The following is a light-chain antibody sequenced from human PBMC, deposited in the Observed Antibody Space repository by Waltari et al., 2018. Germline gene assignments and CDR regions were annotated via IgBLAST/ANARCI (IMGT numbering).Light chain of an antibody. J-gene: IGLJ2*01. CDR1: ALTYQH. CDR2: KDS. CDR3: QSTDSSGTDVV. V-gene: IGLV3-25*03. Sequence: SSNLTQPHSVSVSPGQTARITCSVGALTYQHVHWYQQKPGQAPVILISKDSERPSGIPERFSGSSSGAIVTLTITGVQAEDEADYYCQSTDSSGTDVVFGGGTKLNVL.